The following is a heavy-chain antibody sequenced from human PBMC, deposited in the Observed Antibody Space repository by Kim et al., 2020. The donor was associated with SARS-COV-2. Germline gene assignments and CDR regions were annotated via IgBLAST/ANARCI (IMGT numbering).Heavy chain of an antibody. D-gene: IGHD2-15*01. Sequence: GGSLRLSCAASGFTFSSYSMNWVRQAPGKGLEWVSSISSSSSYIYYADSVKGRFTISRDNAKNSLYLQMNSLRAEDTAVYYCARDRDIVVVVAAIDVWGQGTTVTVSS. CDR3: ARDRDIVVVVAAIDV. J-gene: IGHJ6*02. CDR1: GFTFSSYS. CDR2: ISSSSSYI. V-gene: IGHV3-21*01.